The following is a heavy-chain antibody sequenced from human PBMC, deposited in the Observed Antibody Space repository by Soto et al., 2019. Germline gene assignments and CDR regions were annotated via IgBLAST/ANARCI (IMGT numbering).Heavy chain of an antibody. CDR2: INPNSGGT. CDR1: GYTFTDYY. J-gene: IGHJ6*02. Sequence: ASVKVSCKASGYTFTDYYMHWVRQAPGQGLEWMGWINPNSGGTNYAQKFQGRVTMTRDTSISTAYMELNRLGSDNTAVYYCARDQSPSSGWPGMDVWGQGTTVTVSS. V-gene: IGHV1-2*02. CDR3: ARDQSPSSGWPGMDV. D-gene: IGHD6-19*01.